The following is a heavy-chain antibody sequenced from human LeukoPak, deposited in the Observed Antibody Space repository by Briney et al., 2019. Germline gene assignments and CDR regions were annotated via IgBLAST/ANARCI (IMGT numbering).Heavy chain of an antibody. CDR2: ISSGSTYK. J-gene: IGHJ4*02. V-gene: IGHV3-21*01. Sequence: PGGSLRLSCAASGFTFSSYSMSWVRQAPGKGLEWVSCISSGSTYKNNADSVKGRFTISRDSAKNSLYLQMNSLRAEDTAVYYCARGGSYNAVDYWGQGTLVTVSS. CDR1: GFTFSSYS. D-gene: IGHD1-26*01. CDR3: ARGGSYNAVDY.